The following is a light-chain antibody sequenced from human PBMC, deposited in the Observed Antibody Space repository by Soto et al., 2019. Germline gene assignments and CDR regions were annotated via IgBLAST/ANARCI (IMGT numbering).Light chain of an antibody. CDR1: QSVSSY. Sequence: EIVLTQSPATLSLSPGERATLSCRASQSVSSYLAWYQQKPXQAPRLLIYDASNRATGIPARFSGSGSGTDFTLTISSLEPEDFAVYYCRQRSNWPPLTFGGGTKVEIK. CDR3: RQRSNWPPLT. V-gene: IGKV3-11*01. J-gene: IGKJ4*01. CDR2: DAS.